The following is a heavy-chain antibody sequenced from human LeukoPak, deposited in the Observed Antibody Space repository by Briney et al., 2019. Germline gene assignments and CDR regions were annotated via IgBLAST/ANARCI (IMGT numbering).Heavy chain of an antibody. D-gene: IGHD4-23*01. CDR2: IIPIFGTA. V-gene: IGHV1-69*13. Sequence: GASLKLSCTASGYTFTAYDMHWVRQAPGQGLEWMGGIIPIFGTANYAQKFQGRVTITADESTSTAYTELSSLGSEATAVYYCARESGNYGGNSFDYWGQGTLVTVSS. CDR1: GYTFTAYD. J-gene: IGHJ4*02. CDR3: ARESGNYGGNSFDY.